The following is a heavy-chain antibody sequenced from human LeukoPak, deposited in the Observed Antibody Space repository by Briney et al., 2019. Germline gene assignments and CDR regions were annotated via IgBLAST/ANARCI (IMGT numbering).Heavy chain of an antibody. CDR1: GGSISGYY. V-gene: IGHV4-4*07. CDR3: ARYGDPNYYFDY. Sequence: PSETLSLTCTVSGGSISGYYWSWIRQPAGKGLEWIGRIYTSDDAKYNPSLESRVTMSVDTSKNQFSLKLSSVTAADTAVYYCARYGDPNYYFDYWGQGTLVTVSS. D-gene: IGHD2-21*02. J-gene: IGHJ4*02. CDR2: IYTSDDA.